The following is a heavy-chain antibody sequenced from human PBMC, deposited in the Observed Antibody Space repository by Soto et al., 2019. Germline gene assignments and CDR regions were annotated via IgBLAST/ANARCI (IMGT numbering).Heavy chain of an antibody. CDR2: IYSGDNT. CDR3: ARGAAMVLFDY. Sequence: GGTLRLSCAVSGFTVSTNYMSWVRQAPGKGLEWVSVIYSGDNTYYADSVKGRFTISRDNSKNTLNLQMNGLRVEDTAVYYCARGAAMVLFDYWGQGTLVTVSS. CDR1: GFTVSTNY. V-gene: IGHV3-53*01. J-gene: IGHJ4*02. D-gene: IGHD5-18*01.